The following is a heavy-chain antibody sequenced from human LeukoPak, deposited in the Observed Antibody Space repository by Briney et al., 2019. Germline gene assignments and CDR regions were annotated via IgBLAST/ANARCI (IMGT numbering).Heavy chain of an antibody. CDR2: IYPVDSDT. D-gene: IGHD6-6*01. Sequence: GQSLKISCKVSGYSFTSYWIAWVRQIPGKGLDWMGIIYPVDSDTRYSPSFHGQVTISADKSISTAYLQWSSLKASDTAMYYCARRVEYSSSGATTNAFDIWGQGTMVTVSS. CDR1: GYSFTSYW. J-gene: IGHJ3*02. CDR3: ARRVEYSSSGATTNAFDI. V-gene: IGHV5-51*01.